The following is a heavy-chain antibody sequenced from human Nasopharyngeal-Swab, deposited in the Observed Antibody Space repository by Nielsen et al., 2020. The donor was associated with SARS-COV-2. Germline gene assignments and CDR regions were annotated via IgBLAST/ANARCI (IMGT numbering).Heavy chain of an antibody. V-gene: IGHV4-59*01. CDR3: ARESGGDSGWFDP. D-gene: IGHD5-12*01. J-gene: IGHJ5*02. Sequence: SETPSLTCTVSGGSISSYYWSWIRQPPGKGLEWIGYIYYSGSTNYNPSLKSRVTISVDTSKNQFSLKLSSVTAADTAVYYCARESGGDSGWFDPWGQGTLVTVSS. CDR1: GGSISSYY. CDR2: IYYSGST.